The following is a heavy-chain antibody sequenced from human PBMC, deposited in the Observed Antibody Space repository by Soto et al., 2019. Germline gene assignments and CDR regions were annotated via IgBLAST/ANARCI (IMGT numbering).Heavy chain of an antibody. V-gene: IGHV4-59*01. Sequence: PSETLSLTCNVTGGSISSYWWSWIRQPPGKGLEWIGYIYNGGTTNYNPSLKRRVTMSVDTSKNQFSLKVNSVTAADTAVYYCAHGGSQGPFDYWGQGTLVTVSS. CDR3: AHGGSQGPFDY. J-gene: IGHJ4*02. D-gene: IGHD4-17*01. CDR2: IYNGGTT. CDR1: GGSISSYW.